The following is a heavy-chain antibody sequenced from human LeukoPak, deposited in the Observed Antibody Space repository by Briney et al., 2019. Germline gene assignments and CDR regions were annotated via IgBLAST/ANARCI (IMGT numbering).Heavy chain of an antibody. V-gene: IGHV4-34*01. CDR3: ARGQGGYGDYGSYYYYGMDV. D-gene: IGHD4-17*01. Sequence: ASETLSLTCGVYGGSFSGYYWSWIRQPPGKGLEWIGEINHSGSTNYNPSLKSRVTISVDTSKNQFSLKLSSVTAADTAVYYCARGQGGYGDYGSYYYYGMDVWGQGTTVTVSS. J-gene: IGHJ6*02. CDR2: INHSGST. CDR1: GGSFSGYY.